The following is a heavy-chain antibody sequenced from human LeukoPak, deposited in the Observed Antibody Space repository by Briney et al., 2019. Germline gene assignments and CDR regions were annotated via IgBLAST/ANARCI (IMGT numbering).Heavy chain of an antibody. V-gene: IGHV4-59*01. CDR3: ARGPIAVAAPDY. D-gene: IGHD6-19*01. Sequence: PSETLSLTCTVSGRSISSYYWSWIRQPPGKGLEWIGYIYYSGSTNYNPSLKSRVTISVDTSKNQFSLKLSSVTAADTAVYYCARGPIAVAAPDYWGQGTLVTVSS. J-gene: IGHJ4*02. CDR1: GRSISSYY. CDR2: IYYSGST.